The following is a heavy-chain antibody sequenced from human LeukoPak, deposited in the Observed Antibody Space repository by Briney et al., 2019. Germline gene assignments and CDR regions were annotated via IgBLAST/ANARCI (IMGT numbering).Heavy chain of an antibody. CDR1: GFRFSDFT. J-gene: IGHJ4*02. CDR3: ARDRSGIAAAGSYFDY. CDR2: IGGRGGSK. V-gene: IGHV3-23*01. Sequence: PGGSLRLSCAASGFRFSDFTMTWVRQAPGKGPEWVSAIGGRGGSKYYADSLGGRFTISRDNSKNTLYLQMNSLRAEDTAVYYCARDRSGIAAAGSYFDYWGQGTLVTVSS. D-gene: IGHD6-13*01.